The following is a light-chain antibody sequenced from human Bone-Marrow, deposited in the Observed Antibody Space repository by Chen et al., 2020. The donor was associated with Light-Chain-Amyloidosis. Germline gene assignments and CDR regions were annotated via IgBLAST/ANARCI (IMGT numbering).Light chain of an antibody. CDR1: SSNIGLNY. V-gene: IGLV1-47*01. Sequence: QSVLTQPPSASVTPVQRVTISCSGASSNIGLNYVYWYQHFPGAAPNPLIHRNNQRPSGVPYGGSASQSGTTAFLGISGRRSGEEPDYDGAAWDGGQGRNVVETGNEVIVL. CDR2: RNN. J-gene: IGLJ1*01. CDR3: AAWDGGQGRNV.